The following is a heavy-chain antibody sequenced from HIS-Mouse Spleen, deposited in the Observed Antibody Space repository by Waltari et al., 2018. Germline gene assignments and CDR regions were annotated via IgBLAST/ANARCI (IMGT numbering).Heavy chain of an antibody. CDR2: IYYSGST. J-gene: IGHJ2*01. CDR1: GCPISSSSYY. D-gene: IGHD6-13*01. V-gene: IGHV4-39*07. CDR3: AREIPYSSSWYDWYFDL. Sequence: QLLLQDSGPGRVKPSETLSLTRTGSGCPISSSSYYWGWIRLPPGKGLEWMGSIYYSGSTYSNPSLKSRVTISVDTSKNQFSLKLSSVTAADTAVYYCAREIPYSSSWYDWYFDLWGRGTLVTVSS.